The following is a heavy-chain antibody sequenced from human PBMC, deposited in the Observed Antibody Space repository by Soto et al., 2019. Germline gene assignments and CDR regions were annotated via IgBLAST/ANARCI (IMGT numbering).Heavy chain of an antibody. CDR3: ANGRGDYFRFLIPYYYGMDV. CDR1: GFTFSSYG. CDR2: ISYDGSNK. D-gene: IGHD3-3*01. Sequence: QVQLVESGGGVVQPGRSLRLSCAASGFTFSSYGMHWVRQAPGKGLEWVAVISYDGSNKYYADSVKGRFTISRDNSKNTLYLQMNSLRAEDTAVYYCANGRGDYFRFLIPYYYGMDVW. V-gene: IGHV3-30*18. J-gene: IGHJ6*01.